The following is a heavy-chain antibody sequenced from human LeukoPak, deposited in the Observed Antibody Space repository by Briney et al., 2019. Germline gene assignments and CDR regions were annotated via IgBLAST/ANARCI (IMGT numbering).Heavy chain of an antibody. CDR3: ATQPPNYDSIGCYFFGH. CDR2: IYPRDSDT. J-gene: IGHJ4*01. Sequence: GESLTISCQTSGYTFSDYWIGWVRQMPGKGLEWMGIIYPRDSDTKYSPSFQGQVVISVDKSINTAYLQWSSLKASDTATYYCATQPPNYDSIGCYFFGHWGQGTLVTVSP. D-gene: IGHD3-22*01. V-gene: IGHV5-51*01. CDR1: GYTFSDYW.